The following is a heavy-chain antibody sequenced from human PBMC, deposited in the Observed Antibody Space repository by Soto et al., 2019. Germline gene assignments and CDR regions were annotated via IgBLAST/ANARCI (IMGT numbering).Heavy chain of an antibody. Sequence: PGGSLRLSCAASGFTFSSYAMHWARQAPGKGLEWVTVISIRGGDEYYAESVRGRFTISRDDSKNTLYLQMDSLRVEDTAVYYCARGTIVARSDRVPLASWGPGTLVTVSS. CDR1: GFTFSSYA. CDR2: ISIRGGDE. J-gene: IGHJ1*01. D-gene: IGHD6-6*01. CDR3: ARGTIVARSDRVPLAS. V-gene: IGHV3-30*03.